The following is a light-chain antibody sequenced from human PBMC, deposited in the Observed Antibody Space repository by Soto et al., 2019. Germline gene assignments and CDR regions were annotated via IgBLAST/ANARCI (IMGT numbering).Light chain of an antibody. J-gene: IGKJ2*01. Sequence: EIVMTQSPATLSVSPGERATLSCRASQSIDNFVWYQQKPGQAPRLLIYSISTRANGIPARFSGSGSGTEFTLTICSLESEDFAVYYCQQCSSWPYTFGQGTKLEIK. CDR3: QQCSSWPYT. CDR1: QSIDN. V-gene: IGKV3-15*01. CDR2: SIS.